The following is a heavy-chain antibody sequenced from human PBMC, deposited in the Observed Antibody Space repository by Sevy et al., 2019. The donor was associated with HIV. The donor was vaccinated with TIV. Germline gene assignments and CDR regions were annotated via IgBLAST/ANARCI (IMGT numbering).Heavy chain of an antibody. CDR1: GFTFSSYA. CDR2: ISYDGNNK. J-gene: IGHJ4*02. CDR3: ASHYYDSTGYYYPLDY. V-gene: IGHV3-30*04. Sequence: GGSLRLSCTASGFTFSSYAMYWVRQAPGKGLECVAVISYDGNNKDYADSVKGRFTISRDNSKNTLYLQMNSLRAEDTAVYYCASHYYDSTGYYYPLDYWGQGTLVTVSS. D-gene: IGHD3-22*01.